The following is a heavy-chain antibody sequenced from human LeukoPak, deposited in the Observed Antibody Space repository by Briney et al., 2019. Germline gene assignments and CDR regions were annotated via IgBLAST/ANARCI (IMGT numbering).Heavy chain of an antibody. CDR3: ARDKRGFKPGNWFDP. CDR2: INPSGGST. J-gene: IGHJ5*02. D-gene: IGHD3-10*01. Sequence: ASVKVSCKASGYTFTSYYMHWVRQAPGQGLEWMGIINPSGGSTSYAQKFQGRVTMTRDMSTSTVYMELSSLRSEDTAVYYCARDKRGFKPGNWFDPWGQGTLVTVSS. V-gene: IGHV1-46*01. CDR1: GYTFTSYY.